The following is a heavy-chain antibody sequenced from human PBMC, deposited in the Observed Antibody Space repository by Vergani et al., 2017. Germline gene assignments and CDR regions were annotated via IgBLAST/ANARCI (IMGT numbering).Heavy chain of an antibody. CDR1: GYTFTSYY. Sequence: QVQLVQSGAEVKKPGASVKVSCKASGYTFTSYYMHWVRQAPGQGLEWMGIINPSGGSTSYEQKFQGRVTMTRDTSTSTVYMELSSLRSEDTAVYYCAREIYCSSTSCYGGNDYWGQGTLVTVSS. CDR3: AREIYCSSTSCYGGNDY. V-gene: IGHV1-46*01. D-gene: IGHD2-2*01. CDR2: INPSGGST. J-gene: IGHJ4*02.